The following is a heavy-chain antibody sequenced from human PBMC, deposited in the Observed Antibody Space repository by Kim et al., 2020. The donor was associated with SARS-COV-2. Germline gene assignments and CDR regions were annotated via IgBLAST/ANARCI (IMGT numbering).Heavy chain of an antibody. CDR2: ISAYNGNT. V-gene: IGHV1-18*04. Sequence: ASVKVSCKASGYTFTSYGISWVRQAPGQGLEWMGWISAYNGNTNYAQKLQGRVTMTTDTSTSTAYMELRSLRSDDTAVYYCARDLWKSSGWYGFYYYYGMDVWGQGTTVTVSS. CDR1: GYTFTSYG. D-gene: IGHD6-19*01. J-gene: IGHJ6*02. CDR3: ARDLWKSSGWYGFYYYYGMDV.